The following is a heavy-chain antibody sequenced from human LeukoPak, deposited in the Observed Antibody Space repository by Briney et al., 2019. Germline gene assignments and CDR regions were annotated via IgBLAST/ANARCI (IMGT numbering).Heavy chain of an antibody. CDR3: ARDHGTTPLDY. CDR2: INHSGST. Sequence: SETLSLTCAVYGGSFSGYYWSWIRQPPGKGLEWIGEINHSGSTNYNPSLKSRATISVDTSKNQFSLKLSSVTAADTAVYYCARDHGTTPLDYWGQGTLVTVSS. J-gene: IGHJ4*02. V-gene: IGHV4-34*01. D-gene: IGHD4-11*01. CDR1: GGSFSGYY.